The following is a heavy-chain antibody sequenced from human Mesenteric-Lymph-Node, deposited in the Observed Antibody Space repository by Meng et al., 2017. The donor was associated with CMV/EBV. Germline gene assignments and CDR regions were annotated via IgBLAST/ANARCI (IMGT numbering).Heavy chain of an antibody. CDR1: GFIFSDHY. Sequence: GGSLRLSCAASGFIFSDHYMDWVRQAPGKGLEWVSAISGSGGSTYYADSVKGRFTISRDNSKNTLYLQMNSLRAEDTAVYYCAKAGYCSSTSCSGYYGMDVWGQGTTVTVSS. D-gene: IGHD2-2*01. CDR3: AKAGYCSSTSCSGYYGMDV. V-gene: IGHV3-23*01. J-gene: IGHJ6*02. CDR2: ISGSGGST.